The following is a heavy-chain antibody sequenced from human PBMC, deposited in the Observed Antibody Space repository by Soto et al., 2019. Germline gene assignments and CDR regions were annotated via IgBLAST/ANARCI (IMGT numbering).Heavy chain of an antibody. CDR2: MNPDSGNT. J-gene: IGHJ4*02. V-gene: IGHV1-8*01. Sequence: ASVKVSCKASGYTFTSYDINWVRQATGQGPEWMGWMNPDSGNTGYVQKFQGRVTMTRNTAISTAYMELSSLRSEDTAVYYCARSFGGSNVNFDYWGQGTLVTVSS. CDR1: GYTFTSYD. D-gene: IGHD3-16*01. CDR3: ARSFGGSNVNFDY.